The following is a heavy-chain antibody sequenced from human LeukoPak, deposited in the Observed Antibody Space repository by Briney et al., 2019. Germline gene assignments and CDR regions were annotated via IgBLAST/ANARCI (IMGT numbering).Heavy chain of an antibody. CDR1: GFTFSSYS. CDR3: ARAVSIAAAGRFDY. J-gene: IGHJ4*02. CDR2: IYSGGST. V-gene: IGHV3-66*02. D-gene: IGHD6-13*01. Sequence: GGSLRLSCAASGFTFSSYSMNWVRQAPGKGLEWVSVIYSGGSTYYADSVKGRFTISRDNSKNTLYLQMNSLRAEDTAVYYCARAVSIAAAGRFDYWGQGTLVTVSS.